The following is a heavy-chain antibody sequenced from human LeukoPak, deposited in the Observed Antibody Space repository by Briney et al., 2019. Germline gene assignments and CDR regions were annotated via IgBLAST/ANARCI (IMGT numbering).Heavy chain of an antibody. D-gene: IGHD1-7*01. CDR2: ISSSGSTI. Sequence: GGSLRLSCAASGFTFSDYYMSWIRQAPGKGLEWVSYISSSGSTIYYADSVKGRFTVSRDNAKNSLYLHMNSLRVEDTAAYYCARGPAVTGAIRLGPKPNWNYGNWFDPWGQGTLVTVSS. CDR3: ARGPAVTGAIRLGPKPNWNYGNWFDP. CDR1: GFTFSDYY. V-gene: IGHV3-11*04. J-gene: IGHJ5*02.